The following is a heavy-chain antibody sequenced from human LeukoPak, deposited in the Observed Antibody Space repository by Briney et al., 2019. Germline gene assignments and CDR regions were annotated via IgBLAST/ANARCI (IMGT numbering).Heavy chain of an antibody. J-gene: IGHJ4*02. D-gene: IGHD6-13*01. CDR3: ARGRDSSSHFDY. V-gene: IGHV1-2*02. CDR2: INPNSGGT. CDR1: GYTFTGYY. Sequence: ASVKVSCKASGYTFTGYYMHWVRQAPGQGLEWMGWINPNSGGTNYAQKFQGRVTMTRDTSISTAHMELSRLRSDDTAVYYCARGRDSSSHFDYWGQGTLVTVSS.